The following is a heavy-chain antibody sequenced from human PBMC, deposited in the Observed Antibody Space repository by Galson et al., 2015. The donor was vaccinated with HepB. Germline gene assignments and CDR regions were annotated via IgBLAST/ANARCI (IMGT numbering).Heavy chain of an antibody. CDR1: GYTLTELS. V-gene: IGHV1-24*01. J-gene: IGHJ4*02. CDR2: FDPEDGET. CDR3: ATYDSSGYPTLDY. D-gene: IGHD3-22*01. Sequence: SVKVSCKVSGYTLTELSMHWVRQAPGKGLEWMGGFDPEDGETIYAQKFQGRVTMTEDTSTDTAYMELSSLRSEDTAVYYGATYDSSGYPTLDYWGQGTLVTVSS.